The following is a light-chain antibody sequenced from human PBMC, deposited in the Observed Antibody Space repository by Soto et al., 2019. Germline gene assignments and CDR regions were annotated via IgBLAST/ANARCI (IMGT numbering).Light chain of an antibody. CDR1: QGIRND. J-gene: IGKJ1*01. Sequence: DIQMTQSPSSLSASVEDRVTITCRASQGIRNDLAWYQHEPAKAPKRLIYAASNLQSGVPSRFSGSNSGTEFILTSGSLQPKDFATYFCLQHNGFPRTFGQGTKV. CDR2: AAS. CDR3: LQHNGFPRT. V-gene: IGKV1-17*01.